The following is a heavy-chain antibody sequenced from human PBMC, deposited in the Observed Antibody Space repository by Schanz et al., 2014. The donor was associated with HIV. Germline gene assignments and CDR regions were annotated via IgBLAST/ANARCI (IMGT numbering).Heavy chain of an antibody. CDR2: IKRTTEGGTT. CDR1: GFSFNNAW. Sequence: EVQLAESGGGLVNPGGSLRISCAASGFSFNNAWMSWVRQAPGKGLEWVGRIKRTTEGGTTDYAAPVKGRFTISKDDSQSILYLQMNSLKTEDTAVYYCTTDRIFGTSENDEQFQHWGQGTLVTVSS. V-gene: IGHV3-15*01. J-gene: IGHJ1*01. CDR3: TTDRIFGTSENDEQFQH. D-gene: IGHD1-1*01.